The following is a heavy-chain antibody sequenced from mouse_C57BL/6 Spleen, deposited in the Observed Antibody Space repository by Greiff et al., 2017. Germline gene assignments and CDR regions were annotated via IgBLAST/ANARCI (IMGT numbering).Heavy chain of an antibody. CDR2: IWSGGST. Sequence: VQLQQSGPGLVQPSQSLSITCTVSGFSLTSYGVHWVRQSPGKGLEWLGVIWSGGSTDYNAAFISRLSISKDNSKSQVFFKMNRLQADDTAIYYCARRDLPGAWFAYGGQGTLVTVSA. J-gene: IGHJ3*01. CDR3: ARRDLPGAWFAY. CDR1: GFSLTSYG. V-gene: IGHV2-2*01. D-gene: IGHD4-1*01.